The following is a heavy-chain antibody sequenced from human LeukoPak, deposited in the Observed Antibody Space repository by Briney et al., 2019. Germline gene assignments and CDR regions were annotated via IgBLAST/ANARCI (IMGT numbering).Heavy chain of an antibody. Sequence: ASVKVSCKASGYTFTSYGISWVRQAPGQGLEWMGWISAYNGNTNYAQKLQGRVTMTTDTSTSTAYMELRSLRSDDTAVYYCARTVLLWFGELLPDDKNYFDYWGQGTLVTVSS. V-gene: IGHV1-18*01. J-gene: IGHJ4*02. D-gene: IGHD3-10*01. CDR2: ISAYNGNT. CDR3: ARTVLLWFGELLPDDKNYFDY. CDR1: GYTFTSYG.